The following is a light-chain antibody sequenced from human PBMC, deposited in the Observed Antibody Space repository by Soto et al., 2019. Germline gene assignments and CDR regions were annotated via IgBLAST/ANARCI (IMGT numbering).Light chain of an antibody. J-gene: IGKJ1*01. CDR1: QSLVHNDGNTY. Sequence: DIVMTQTPLSSPVALGQAASISFRSIQSLVHNDGNTYLSWFQQRPGQPPRLLIYKVSDRFSGVPDRFSGSGAGTDFTLTISRVEDEDVGVYYCMQATQSSWTFGQGTKVDIK. CDR2: KVS. V-gene: IGKV2-24*01. CDR3: MQATQSSWT.